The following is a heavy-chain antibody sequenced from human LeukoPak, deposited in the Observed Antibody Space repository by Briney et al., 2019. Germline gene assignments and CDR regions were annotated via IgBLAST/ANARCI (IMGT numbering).Heavy chain of an antibody. J-gene: IGHJ4*02. CDR2: IKSDGSSV. CDR3: ASDPPKRDYYGSGSYEN. V-gene: IGHV3-74*01. D-gene: IGHD3-10*01. CDR1: GFTFSSHW. Sequence: GGSLRLSCAASGFTFSSHWMHWVRQTPGKGLVWVSRIKSDGSSVDYADSVKGRFTISRDNAKNTLYLQMNSLRAEDTAVYYCASDPPKRDYYGSGSYENWGQGTLVTVSS.